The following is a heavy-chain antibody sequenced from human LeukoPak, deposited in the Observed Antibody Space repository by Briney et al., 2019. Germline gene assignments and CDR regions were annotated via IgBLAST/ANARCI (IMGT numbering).Heavy chain of an antibody. D-gene: IGHD3-10*01. CDR3: AKDPNELLWFGALLPSNGVLFDY. J-gene: IGHJ4*02. CDR2: ISGSGGST. V-gene: IGHV3-23*01. Sequence: PGGSLRLSCAASGFTFSSYAMSWVRQAPGKGLEWVSAISGSGGSTYYADSVKGRFTISRDNSKNTLYLQMNSLRAEDTAVYYCAKDPNELLWFGALLPSNGVLFDYWGQGTLVTVSS. CDR1: GFTFSSYA.